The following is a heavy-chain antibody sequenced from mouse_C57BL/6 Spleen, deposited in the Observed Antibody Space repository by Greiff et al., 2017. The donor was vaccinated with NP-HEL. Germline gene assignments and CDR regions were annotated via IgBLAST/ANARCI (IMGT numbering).Heavy chain of an antibody. CDR1: GYSFTGYY. J-gene: IGHJ3*01. CDR3: ARGRYDPQGFAY. V-gene: IGHV1-42*01. Sequence: EVQLQQSGPELVKPGASVKISCKASGYSFTGYYMNWVKQSPEKSLEWIGEINPSTGGTTYNQKFKAKATLTVDKSSSTAYMQLKSLTSEDSAVYYCARGRYDPQGFAYWGQGTLVTVSA. CDR2: INPSTGGT. D-gene: IGHD2-3*01.